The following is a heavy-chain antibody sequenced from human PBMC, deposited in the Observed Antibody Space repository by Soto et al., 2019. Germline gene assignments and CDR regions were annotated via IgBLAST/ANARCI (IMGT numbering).Heavy chain of an antibody. CDR3: AIEVVVAATTFWFDP. CDR2: INAGNGNT. Sequence: GASVKVSCKASGYAFTSYAMHWVRQAPGQSLEWRGWINAGNGNTKYSQKFQGRVTITRDTSASTAYMELSSLRSEDTAVYYCAIEVVVAATTFWFDPCGQGTLLTVLS. V-gene: IGHV1-3*01. CDR1: GYAFTSYA. D-gene: IGHD2-15*01. J-gene: IGHJ5*02.